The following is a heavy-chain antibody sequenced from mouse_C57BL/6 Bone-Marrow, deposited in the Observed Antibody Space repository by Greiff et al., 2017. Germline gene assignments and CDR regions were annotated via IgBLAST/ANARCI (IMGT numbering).Heavy chain of an antibody. Sequence: EVKLMESGPGLVKPSQSLSLTCSVTGYSITSGYYWNWIRQFPGNKLEWMGYISYDGSNNYNPSLKNRISITRDTSKNQFFLKLNSVTTADTATYYCARNWDGAMDYWGQGTSVTVSS. J-gene: IGHJ4*01. CDR3: ARNWDGAMDY. CDR2: ISYDGSN. V-gene: IGHV3-6*01. CDR1: GYSITSGYY. D-gene: IGHD4-1*01.